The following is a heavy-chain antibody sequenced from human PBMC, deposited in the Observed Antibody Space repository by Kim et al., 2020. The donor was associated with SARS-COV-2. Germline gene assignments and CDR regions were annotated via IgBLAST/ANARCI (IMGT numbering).Heavy chain of an antibody. J-gene: IGHJ5*02. D-gene: IGHD4-17*01. Sequence: SETLSLTCTVSGGSISSGDYYWSWIRQPPGKGLEWIGYIYYSGSTYYNPSLKSRLTISVDTSKNQLSLKLTSVTAADTAVYYCARTDSVDYGNWFDPWGQGTLVTVSS. V-gene: IGHV4-30-4*01. CDR3: ARTDSVDYGNWFDP. CDR1: GGSISSGDYY. CDR2: IYYSGST.